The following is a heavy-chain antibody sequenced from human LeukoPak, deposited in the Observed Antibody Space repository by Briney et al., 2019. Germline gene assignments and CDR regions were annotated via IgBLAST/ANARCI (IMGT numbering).Heavy chain of an antibody. J-gene: IGHJ4*02. D-gene: IGHD4-17*01. V-gene: IGHV3-21*01. CDR3: ARGHTAVTRHFDF. CDR2: ISSGSSAI. Sequence: GGSRRFSCEASGFTFTTYSMTWVRQAPGKGLEWVSIISSGSSAIFSADALKGRFTISRDDAKNLLYLDMNSLRAEDTAVYYCARGHTAVTRHFDFWGQGTLVTVSS. CDR1: GFTFTTYS.